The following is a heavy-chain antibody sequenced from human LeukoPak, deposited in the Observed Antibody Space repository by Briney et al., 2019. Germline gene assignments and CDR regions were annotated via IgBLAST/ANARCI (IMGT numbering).Heavy chain of an antibody. CDR3: SRAATEYEMVRALDY. Sequence: PGGSLRLSCAASGFTFSSYSMNWVRQAPGRGLEWVSSISSSGSYIYYADSVKGRFTISRDNAKNSLYLQMNSLRAEDTAVYYCSRAATEYEMVRALDYWGQGTLVTVSS. D-gene: IGHD3-10*01. CDR1: GFTFSSYS. CDR2: ISSSGSYI. V-gene: IGHV3-21*01. J-gene: IGHJ4*02.